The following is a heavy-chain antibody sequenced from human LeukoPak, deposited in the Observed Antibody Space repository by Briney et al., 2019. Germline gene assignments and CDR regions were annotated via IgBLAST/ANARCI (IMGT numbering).Heavy chain of an antibody. CDR3: ASAPLRYFDWLTGTHYYYYYMDV. CDR1: GGTFISYA. J-gene: IGHJ6*03. CDR2: IIPISGTA. D-gene: IGHD3-9*01. V-gene: IGHV1-69*06. Sequence: GASVKVSCKASGGTFISYAISWVRQAPGQGLEWMGGIIPISGTANYAQKFQGRVTITADKSTSTAYMELSSLRSEDTAVYYCASAPLRYFDWLTGTHYYYYYMDVWGKGTTATVSS.